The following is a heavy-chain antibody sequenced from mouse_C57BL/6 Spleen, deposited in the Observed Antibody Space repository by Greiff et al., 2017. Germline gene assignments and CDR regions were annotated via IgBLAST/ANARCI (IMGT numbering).Heavy chain of an antibody. D-gene: IGHD2-4*01. CDR1: GYTFTSYT. V-gene: IGHV1-4*01. CDR3: ARYYDYSYYAMDY. J-gene: IGHJ4*01. Sequence: QVQLKQSGAELARPGASVKMSCKASGYTFTSYTMHWVKQRPGQGLEWIGYINPSSGYTKYNQKFKDKATLTADKSSSTAYMQLSSLTSEDSAVYYCARYYDYSYYAMDYWGQGTSVTVSS. CDR2: INPSSGYT.